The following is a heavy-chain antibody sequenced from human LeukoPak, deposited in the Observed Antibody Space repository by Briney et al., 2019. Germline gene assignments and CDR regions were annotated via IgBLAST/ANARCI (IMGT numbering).Heavy chain of an antibody. CDR3: ARRISSWNVYIVK. D-gene: IGHD1-1*01. CDR2: IYSSGTT. CDR1: GGSLSGYY. Sequence: SETLSLTCTVSGGSLSGYYWSWIRQTPGKGLEWIGYIYSSGTTNYNRSLQSRVIISLDTPKNQFSLSVTSVTAADTAMYFCARRISSWNVYIVKWGQGIQVTVS. J-gene: IGHJ4*02. V-gene: IGHV4-4*09.